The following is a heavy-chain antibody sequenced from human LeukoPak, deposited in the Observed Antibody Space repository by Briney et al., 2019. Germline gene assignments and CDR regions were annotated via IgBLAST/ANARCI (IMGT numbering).Heavy chain of an antibody. D-gene: IGHD2-2*01. CDR1: GYTFTGYH. CDR2: INPNSGDT. Sequence: ASVKVSCKASGYTFTGYHMHWVRQAPGQGLEWMGRINPNSGDTNYAQKFQGRVTMTRDTSISTAYMELSRLGSDDTAVYYCARDYCSSTSCLFDYWGQGTLVTVSS. CDR3: ARDYCSSTSCLFDY. V-gene: IGHV1-2*06. J-gene: IGHJ4*02.